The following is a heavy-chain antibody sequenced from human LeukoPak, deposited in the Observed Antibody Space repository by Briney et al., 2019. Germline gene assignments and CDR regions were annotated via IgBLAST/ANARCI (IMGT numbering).Heavy chain of an antibody. Sequence: GGSLRLSCAASGFTLSSYWMSWVRQAPGKGLEWVANIKQDGSEKYYVDSVKGRFTISRDNGKNSLYLQMNSLRAEDTAVYYCAKDHKFGELDPYYFDYWGQGTLVTVSS. CDR1: GFTLSSYW. CDR2: IKQDGSEK. D-gene: IGHD3-10*01. CDR3: AKDHKFGELDPYYFDY. J-gene: IGHJ4*02. V-gene: IGHV3-7*01.